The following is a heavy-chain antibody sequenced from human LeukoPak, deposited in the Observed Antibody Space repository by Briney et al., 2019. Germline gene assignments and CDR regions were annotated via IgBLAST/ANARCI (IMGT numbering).Heavy chain of an antibody. Sequence: SETLSLTCTVSGGSISSSSYYWGWIRQPPGKGLEWIGSIYYSGSTYYNPSLKSRVTISVDTSKNQFSLKLSSVTAADTAVYYCARNSYYYDSSGYFRFDYWGQGTLVTVSS. CDR3: ARNSYYYDSSGYFRFDY. D-gene: IGHD3-22*01. V-gene: IGHV4-39*01. CDR2: IYYSGST. J-gene: IGHJ4*02. CDR1: GGSISSSSYY.